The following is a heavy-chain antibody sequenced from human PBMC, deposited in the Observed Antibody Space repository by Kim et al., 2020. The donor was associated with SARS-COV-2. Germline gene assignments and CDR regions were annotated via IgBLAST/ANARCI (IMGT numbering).Heavy chain of an antibody. V-gene: IGHV1-69*13. CDR2: IIPILDTT. CDR3: ARGACEYNDYGGVDY. Sequence: SVKVSCKSSGGTFSSSAISWVRQAPGQGLEWMGGIIPILDTTSYAQEFQGRVTITADESTRTAYMELGSLRSEDTAVYYCARGACEYNDYGGVDYWGQGTLVTVSS. CDR1: GGTFSSSA. D-gene: IGHD4-17*01. J-gene: IGHJ4*02.